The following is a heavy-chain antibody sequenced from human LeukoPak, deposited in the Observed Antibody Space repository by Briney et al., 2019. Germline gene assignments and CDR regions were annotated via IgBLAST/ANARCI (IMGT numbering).Heavy chain of an antibody. D-gene: IGHD3-10*01. Sequence: SETLSLICTVSGDSINNYYWSWIRQSPGKGLEWIGYIYYSGSTKYNPSHKSRVTISVDASKNQFSLKLSSVTAADTAVYYCARHRGSGSPYFDYWGQGTLVTVSS. V-gene: IGHV4-59*08. J-gene: IGHJ4*02. CDR1: GDSINNYY. CDR2: IYYSGST. CDR3: ARHRGSGSPYFDY.